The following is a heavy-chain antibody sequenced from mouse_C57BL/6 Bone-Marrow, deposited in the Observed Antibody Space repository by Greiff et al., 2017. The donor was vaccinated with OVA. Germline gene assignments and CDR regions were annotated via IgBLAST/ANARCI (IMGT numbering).Heavy chain of an antibody. CDR1: GYTFTSYG. Sequence: QLVESGAELARPGASVKLSCKASGYTFTSYGISWVKQRTGQGLEWIGEIYPRSGNTYYNEKFKGKATLTADKSSSTAYMELRSLTSEDSAVYFCARIYYYGSSYLYWYFDVWGTGTTVTVSS. V-gene: IGHV1-81*01. D-gene: IGHD1-1*01. J-gene: IGHJ1*03. CDR2: IYPRSGNT. CDR3: ARIYYYGSSYLYWYFDV.